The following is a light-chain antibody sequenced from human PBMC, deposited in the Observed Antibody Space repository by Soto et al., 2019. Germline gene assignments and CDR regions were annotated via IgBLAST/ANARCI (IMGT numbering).Light chain of an antibody. Sequence: ALTQPASLSGSPGQSITISCTGTSSDVGGYDYVSWYQHHPGKAPKLMIFDVSNRPSGVSNRFSGSKSGNTASLTISGLQPEDEADYYCSSYTTSNTRQIVFGTGTKVTVL. CDR3: SSYTTSNTRQIV. CDR1: SSDVGGYDY. V-gene: IGLV2-14*03. CDR2: DVS. J-gene: IGLJ1*01.